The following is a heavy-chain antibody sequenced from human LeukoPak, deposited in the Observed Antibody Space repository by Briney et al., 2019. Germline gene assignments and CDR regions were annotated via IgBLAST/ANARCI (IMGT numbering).Heavy chain of an antibody. CDR2: ISSDSNYI. Sequence: GGSLRLSCSASGFTFSTYWMHWVRQAPGKGLEWVSSISSDSNYIFYADSVQGRFTISRDNAENSLFLQMNSLRAEDTAVYYCASRYCTSTNCYAFDIWGQGTMVTVSS. D-gene: IGHD2-2*01. CDR1: GFTFSTYW. V-gene: IGHV3-21*01. J-gene: IGHJ3*02. CDR3: ASRYCTSTNCYAFDI.